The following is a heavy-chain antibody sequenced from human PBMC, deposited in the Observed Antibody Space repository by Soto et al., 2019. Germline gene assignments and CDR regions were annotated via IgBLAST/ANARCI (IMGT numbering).Heavy chain of an antibody. CDR2: ISYDGSNK. V-gene: IGHV3-30*18. Sequence: GGSLRLSCAASGFTFSSYGMHWVRQAPGKGLEWVAVISYDGSNKYYADSVKGRFTISRDNSKNTLYLQMNSLRAEDTAVYYCAKDPGRATVVVIRPYFDYWGQGTLVTVSS. J-gene: IGHJ4*02. CDR3: AKDPGRATVVVIRPYFDY. D-gene: IGHD2-21*01. CDR1: GFTFSSYG.